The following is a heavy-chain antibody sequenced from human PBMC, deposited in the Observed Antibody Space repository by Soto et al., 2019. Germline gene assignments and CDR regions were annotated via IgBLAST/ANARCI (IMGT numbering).Heavy chain of an antibody. V-gene: IGHV4-31*02. CDR1: GDSISSGAYF. D-gene: IGHD2-8*01. CDR2: ISHSGNT. CDR3: ARVHCTDDLCTFPAWFAP. Sequence: SETLSLTCSVSGDSISSGAYFWSWIRHLPGKGLEWLGSISHSGNTFLRPSLRNELSMSMDTSQNRFSLKLTSVTVADTAVYYCARVHCTDDLCTFPAWFAPWGRGTQVTVSS. J-gene: IGHJ5*02.